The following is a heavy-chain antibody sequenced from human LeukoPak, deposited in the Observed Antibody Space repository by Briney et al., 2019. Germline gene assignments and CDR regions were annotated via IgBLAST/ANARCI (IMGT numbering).Heavy chain of an antibody. Sequence: SETLSLTCAVSGGSISSYYWSWIRQPPGKGLEWIGYIYYSGSTNYNPSLKSRVTISVDTSKNQFSLKLSSVTAADTAVYYCARDRGSSGWNDAFDIWGQGTMVTVSS. CDR1: GGSISSYY. CDR2: IYYSGST. J-gene: IGHJ3*02. V-gene: IGHV4-59*01. CDR3: ARDRGSSGWNDAFDI. D-gene: IGHD6-19*01.